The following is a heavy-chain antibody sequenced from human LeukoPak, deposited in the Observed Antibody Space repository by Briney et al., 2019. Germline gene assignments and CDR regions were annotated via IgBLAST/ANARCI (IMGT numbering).Heavy chain of an antibody. CDR3: TRHNQPGSSSYYYYYMDV. V-gene: IGHV3-73*01. D-gene: IGHD6-6*01. CDR2: IRSKANSYAT. Sequence: GGSLRLSCAASGVTFSGSDMHWVRQASGKGLEWVGRIRSKANSYATAYAASVKGRFTISRDDSKNTAYLQMNSLKTEDTAVYYCTRHNQPGSSSYYYYYMDVWGKGTTVTVSS. CDR1: GVTFSGSD. J-gene: IGHJ6*03.